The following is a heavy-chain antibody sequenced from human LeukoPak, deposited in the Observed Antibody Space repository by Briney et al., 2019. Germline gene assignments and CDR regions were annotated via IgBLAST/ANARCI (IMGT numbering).Heavy chain of an antibody. D-gene: IGHD2-8*01. CDR1: GYTFTSYA. CDR3: ARLKYCTNGVCYAGFDY. J-gene: IGHJ4*02. V-gene: IGHV1-3*01. CDR2: INAGNGNT. Sequence: ASVKVSCKASGYTFTSYAMHWVRQAPGQRLEWMGWINAGNGNTKYSQKFQGRVTITKDTSADTAYMELSSLRSEDTAVYYCARLKYCTNGVCYAGFDYWGQGTLVTVSS.